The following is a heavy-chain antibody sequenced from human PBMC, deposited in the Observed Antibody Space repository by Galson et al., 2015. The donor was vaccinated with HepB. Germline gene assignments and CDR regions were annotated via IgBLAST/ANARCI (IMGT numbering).Heavy chain of an antibody. CDR3: ARGIAVAGTSDY. J-gene: IGHJ4*02. CDR1: GGTFSSYT. D-gene: IGHD6-19*01. Sequence: SVTVSCKASGGTFSSYTISWVRQAPGQGLEWMGRIIPILGIANYAQKFQGRVTITADKSTSTAYMELSSLRSEDTAVYYCARGIAVAGTSDYWGQGTLVTVSS. V-gene: IGHV1-69*02. CDR2: IIPILGIA.